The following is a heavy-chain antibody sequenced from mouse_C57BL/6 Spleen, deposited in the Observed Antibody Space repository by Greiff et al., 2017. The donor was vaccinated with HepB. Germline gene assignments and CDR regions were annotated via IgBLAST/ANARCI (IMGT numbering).Heavy chain of an antibody. CDR3: ALYGSSPRYFDV. Sequence: VQLQQSGAELARPGASVKLSCKASGYTFTSYGISWVKQRTGQGLEWIGEIYPRSGNTYYNEKFKGKATLTADKSSSTAYMELRSLTSEDSAVYFCALYGSSPRYFDVWGTGTTVTVSS. V-gene: IGHV1-81*01. CDR2: IYPRSGNT. CDR1: GYTFTSYG. J-gene: IGHJ1*03. D-gene: IGHD1-1*01.